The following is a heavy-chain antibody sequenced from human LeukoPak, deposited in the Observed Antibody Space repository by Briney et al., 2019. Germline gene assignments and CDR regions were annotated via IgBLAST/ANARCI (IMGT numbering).Heavy chain of an antibody. D-gene: IGHD1-26*01. Sequence: GGSLRLSCAASGFTFSSYAMHWVRQVTGKGLEYVSAISDNGGRTYYANSVKGRFTISRDNSKNTLYLQMGSLRAEDMAVYYCATLTRGSYAHWGQGTLVTVSS. CDR1: GFTFSSYA. V-gene: IGHV3-64*01. J-gene: IGHJ4*02. CDR2: ISDNGGRT. CDR3: ATLTRGSYAH.